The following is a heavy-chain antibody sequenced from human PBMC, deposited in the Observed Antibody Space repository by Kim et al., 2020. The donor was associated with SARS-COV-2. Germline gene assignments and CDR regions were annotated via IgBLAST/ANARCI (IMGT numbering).Heavy chain of an antibody. V-gene: IGHV3-30*18. Sequence: GGSLRLSCAASGFTFSSYGMHWVRQAPGKGLEWVAVISYDGSNKYYADSVKGRFTISRDNSKNTLYLQMNSLRAEDTAVYYCAKEGLGVAGPTRYNWFDPWGQGTLVTVSS. CDR2: ISYDGSNK. CDR3: AKEGLGVAGPTRYNWFDP. CDR1: GFTFSSYG. D-gene: IGHD6-19*01. J-gene: IGHJ5*02.